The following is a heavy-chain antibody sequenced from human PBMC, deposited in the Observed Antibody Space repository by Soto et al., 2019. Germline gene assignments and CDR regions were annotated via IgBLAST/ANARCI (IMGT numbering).Heavy chain of an antibody. J-gene: IGHJ6*02. CDR3: ARVRTGVYGSGSTSPRFYSGMDV. CDR1: GGNFQTYA. CDR2: IIHVFTST. V-gene: IGHV1-69*12. D-gene: IGHD3-10*01. Sequence: QVQLEQSGAEVKQPGSSVKVSCKASGGNFQTYAFTWVRQAPGQGLEWMGGIIHVFTSTTSAQKFQGRDTITADESTNSVYMELSSLRSEDTAIYYCARVRTGVYGSGSTSPRFYSGMDVWGQGTAVTVSS.